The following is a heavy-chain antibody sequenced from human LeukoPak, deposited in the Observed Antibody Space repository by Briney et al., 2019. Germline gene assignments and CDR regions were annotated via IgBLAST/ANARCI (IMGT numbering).Heavy chain of an antibody. CDR3: ARDRTPYDSSGYLGWFDP. J-gene: IGHJ5*02. CDR1: GFTFSSYA. Sequence: GGSLRLFCAASGFTFSSYAMHWVRQAPGKGLEYVSAISSNGGSTYYANSVKGRFTISRDNSKNTLYLQMGSLRAEDMAVYYCARDRTPYDSSGYLGWFDPWGQGTLVTVSS. CDR2: ISSNGGST. V-gene: IGHV3-64*01. D-gene: IGHD3-22*01.